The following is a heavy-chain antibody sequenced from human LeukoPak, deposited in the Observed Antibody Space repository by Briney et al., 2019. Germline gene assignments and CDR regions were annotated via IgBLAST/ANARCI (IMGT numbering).Heavy chain of an antibody. D-gene: IGHD3-10*01. V-gene: IGHV4-61*02. Sequence: SQTLSLTCTVSGGSISSGSYYWNWIRQPAGKGLEWIGRIYTSGSTNYNPSLKSRITISVDTSKNQFSLKLSSVTAADTALYYCARGAYYGSGNVFDLWGQGTMVTVSS. CDR2: IYTSGST. CDR3: ARGAYYGSGNVFDL. CDR1: GGSISSGSYY. J-gene: IGHJ3*01.